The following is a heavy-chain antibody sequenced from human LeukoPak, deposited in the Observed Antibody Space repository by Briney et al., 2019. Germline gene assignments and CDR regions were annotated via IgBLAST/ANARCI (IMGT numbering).Heavy chain of an antibody. CDR1: GYSFTSYW. Sequence: GESLQICCQGSGYSFTSYWISWVRQMPGKGLEWMGRIDPSDSYTNYSPSFQGHVTISADKSISTAYLQWSSLKASDTAMYYCARQDSSGIDYWGQGTLVTVSS. CDR2: IDPSDSYT. V-gene: IGHV5-10-1*01. CDR3: ARQDSSGIDY. J-gene: IGHJ4*02. D-gene: IGHD6-25*01.